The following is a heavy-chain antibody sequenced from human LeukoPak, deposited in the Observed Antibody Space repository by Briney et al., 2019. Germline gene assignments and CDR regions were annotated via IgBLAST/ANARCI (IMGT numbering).Heavy chain of an antibody. V-gene: IGHV1-69*05. D-gene: IGHD3-22*01. Sequence: SVKVSCKASGGTFSSYAISWVRQAPGRGLEWMGGIIPIFGTANYAQKFQVRVTITTDESTSTAYMELSSLRSDDTAVYYCARGLETLTMIVVPYAFDIWGQGTMVTVSS. J-gene: IGHJ3*02. CDR2: IIPIFGTA. CDR3: ARGLETLTMIVVPYAFDI. CDR1: GGTFSSYA.